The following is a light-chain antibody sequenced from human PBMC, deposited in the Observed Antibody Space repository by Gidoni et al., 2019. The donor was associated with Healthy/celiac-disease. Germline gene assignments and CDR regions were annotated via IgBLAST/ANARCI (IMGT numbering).Light chain of an antibody. CDR3: QQYNSWT. CDR2: KAS. Sequence: DIQMTQSPSTLSASVGDRVTITCRASQSISSWLAWYQQNPGKAPKLLIYKASILESGVPSRFSGSGSGTEFTLTIISLQPDDFATYYCQQYNSWTFGQGTKVEIK. V-gene: IGKV1-5*03. J-gene: IGKJ1*01. CDR1: QSISSW.